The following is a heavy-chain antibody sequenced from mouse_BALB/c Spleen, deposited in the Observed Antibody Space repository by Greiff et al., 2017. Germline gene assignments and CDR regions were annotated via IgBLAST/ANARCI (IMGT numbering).Heavy chain of an antibody. Sequence: EVKLVESGPGLVKPSQSLSLTCTVTGYSITSDYAWNWIRQFPGNKLEWMGYISYSGSTSYNPSLKSRISITRDTSKNQFFLQLNSVTTEDTATYYCARHDYDGDWYFDVWGAGTTVTVSS. CDR3: ARHDYDGDWYFDV. CDR2: ISYSGST. J-gene: IGHJ1*01. CDR1: GYSITSDYA. V-gene: IGHV3-2*02. D-gene: IGHD2-4*01.